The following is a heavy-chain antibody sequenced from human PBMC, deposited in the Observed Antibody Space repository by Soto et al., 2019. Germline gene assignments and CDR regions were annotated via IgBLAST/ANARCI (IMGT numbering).Heavy chain of an antibody. J-gene: IGHJ4*02. Sequence: QVQLVQSGAEVKKPGASVKVSCKASGYTFTTYGISWVRQAPGQGLEWMGWINAYNGNTNDAQKLQGRVTTTTDTPTSTASMELRSLSSDDTAVYYCARDPVAGTCFDYWGQRTLVTVST. CDR1: GYTFTTYG. CDR2: INAYNGNT. CDR3: ARDPVAGTCFDY. D-gene: IGHD6-19*01. V-gene: IGHV1-18*01.